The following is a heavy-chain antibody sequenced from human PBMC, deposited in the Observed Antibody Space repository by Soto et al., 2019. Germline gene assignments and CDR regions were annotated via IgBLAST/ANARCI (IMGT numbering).Heavy chain of an antibody. V-gene: IGHV3-23*01. CDR2: ITGSTGST. Sequence: EVQVLESGGGSVQPGGSLRLSCAASGFTFSNFAMGWVRHAPGKGLEWVSEITGSTGSTYYADSVRGRFFISRDNSKNTLHLHMNSLRVEDTAVYYCVKDTSSSPYYMDVWGKGTTVTVSS. J-gene: IGHJ6*03. CDR1: GFTFSNFA. D-gene: IGHD2-2*01. CDR3: VKDTSSSPYYMDV.